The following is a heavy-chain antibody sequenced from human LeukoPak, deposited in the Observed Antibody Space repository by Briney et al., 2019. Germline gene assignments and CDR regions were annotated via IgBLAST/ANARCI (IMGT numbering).Heavy chain of an antibody. CDR1: GFTVSSSF. D-gene: IGHD3-3*01. CDR2: LYDDGAT. Sequence: GGSLRLSCAASGFTVSSSFMSWVRQAPGKGLEWVSVLYDDGATKYADSVKGRFTISRDNSENTLFLQMNSLRTEDTAVYYCARELLYHYYGYWGQGTLVTVSS. J-gene: IGHJ4*02. V-gene: IGHV3-53*01. CDR3: ARELLYHYYGY.